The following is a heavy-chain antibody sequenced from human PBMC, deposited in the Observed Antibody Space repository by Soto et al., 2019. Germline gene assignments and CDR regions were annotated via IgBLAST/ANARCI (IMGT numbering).Heavy chain of an antibody. CDR2: ISSSSSYI. CDR1: GFTFSSYS. Sequence: VGSLRLPCAASGFTFSSYSMNWVRQAPGKGLEWVSSISSSSSYIYYADSVKGRFTISRDNAKNSLYLQMNSLRAEDTAVYYCARDPAPAITLFGVVGGIGNRGQGTLVTVSS. D-gene: IGHD3-3*01. CDR3: ARDPAPAITLFGVVGGIGN. V-gene: IGHV3-21*01. J-gene: IGHJ4*02.